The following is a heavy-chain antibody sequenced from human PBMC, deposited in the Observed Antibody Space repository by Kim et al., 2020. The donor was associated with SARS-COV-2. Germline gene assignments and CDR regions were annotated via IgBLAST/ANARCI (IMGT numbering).Heavy chain of an antibody. CDR1: GFTFSNYD. V-gene: IGHV3-23*01. CDR3: ARPHRGSSSCSRVDS. CDR2: IVGGSGTT. Sequence: GGSLRLSCAASGFTFSNYDMSWVRQAPGKGLEWVSAIVGGSGTTYYADSVKGRFTISRDNSKNTLYLQLNSLRAEDTAVYYCARPHRGSSSCSRVDSWGQGTLVTVSS. D-gene: IGHD2-2*01. J-gene: IGHJ4*02.